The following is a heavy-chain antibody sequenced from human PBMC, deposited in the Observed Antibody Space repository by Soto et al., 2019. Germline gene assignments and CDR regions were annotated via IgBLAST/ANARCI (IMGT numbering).Heavy chain of an antibody. CDR2: INHSGST. D-gene: IGHD3-10*01. Sequence: QVQLQQWGAGLLKPSETLSLTCAVYGGSFSGYYWSWIRQPPGKGLEWIGEINHSGSTNYNPSLKSRVTISVDTSKNQFSLKLSSVTAADTAVYYCARRSYYGSGSYYTDRSAYFQHWGQGTLVTVSS. J-gene: IGHJ1*01. V-gene: IGHV4-34*01. CDR1: GGSFSGYY. CDR3: ARRSYYGSGSYYTDRSAYFQH.